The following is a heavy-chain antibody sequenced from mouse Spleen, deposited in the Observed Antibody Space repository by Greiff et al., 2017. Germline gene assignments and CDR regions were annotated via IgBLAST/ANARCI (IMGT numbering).Heavy chain of an antibody. J-gene: IGHJ3*01. V-gene: IGHV5-17*01. CDR2: ISSGSSTI. Sequence: EVKLVESGGGLVKPGGSLKLSCGASGFTFSDYGMHWVRQAPEKGLEWVAYISSGSSTIYYADTVKGRFTISRDNAKNTLFLQMTSLRSEDTAMYYCARGGSSSSWFAYWGQGTLVTVSA. CDR1: GFTFSDYG. CDR3: ARGGSSSSWFAY. D-gene: IGHD1-1*01.